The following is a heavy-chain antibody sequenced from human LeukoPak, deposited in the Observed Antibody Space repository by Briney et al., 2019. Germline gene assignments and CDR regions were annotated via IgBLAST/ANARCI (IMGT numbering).Heavy chain of an antibody. CDR2: IKQGGSET. CDR3: ASLGANYCTNNNCYGDY. Sequence: GGSLRLSCATSGFTFSNYWMSWVRQAPGKGLEWVANIKQGGSETYYVDSVKGRFTISRDNAKNSLYLQMNSLRAEDTAVYYCASLGANYCTNNNCYGDYWGQGTLVTVSS. D-gene: IGHD2-2*01. J-gene: IGHJ4*02. CDR1: GFTFSNYW. V-gene: IGHV3-7*05.